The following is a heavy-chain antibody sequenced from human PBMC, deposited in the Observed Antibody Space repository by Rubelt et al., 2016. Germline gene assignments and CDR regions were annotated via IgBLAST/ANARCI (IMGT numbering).Heavy chain of an antibody. Sequence: QVQLVQSGAEVKKPGASVKVSCKASGYTFTSYAMHWVRQAPGQRLEWMGWINAGNGNTKYSQKFQGRVTITRDTSASTAYMELSSLRSEDTAVYYCATGIIRLKPLDYWGQGTLVTVSS. CDR1: GYTFTSYA. D-gene: IGHD2-15*01. V-gene: IGHV1-3*01. CDR2: INAGNGNT. J-gene: IGHJ4*02. CDR3: ATGIIRLKPLDY.